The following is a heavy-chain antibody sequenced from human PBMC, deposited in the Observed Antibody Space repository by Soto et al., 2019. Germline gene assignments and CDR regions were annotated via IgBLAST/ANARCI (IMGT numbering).Heavy chain of an antibody. V-gene: IGHV4-31*03. CDR3: ARQSLHGGRNFMRHPDAVDI. Sequence: PSETLSLTCTVSGDSFSDDYYWTWSRHHPGKGLEWIGYIYHSGYTYYSPSLESRLTLSVDTSKNQFSLKLSSVTAADTAVYYCARQSLHGGRNFMRHPDAVDIWGQVTMLTV. D-gene: IGHD2-15*01. CDR2: IYHSGYT. CDR1: GDSFSDDYY. J-gene: IGHJ3*02.